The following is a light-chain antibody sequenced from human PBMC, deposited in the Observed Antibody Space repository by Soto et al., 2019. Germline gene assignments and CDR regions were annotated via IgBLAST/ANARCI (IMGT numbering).Light chain of an antibody. Sequence: QSVLTQPASVSGSPGQSITISCTGTSSDVGAYNYVSWDQQHPGKAPKLRIFEVSDRPSGVSNHFTVYKSDKTASLTISGLQAEDEADYYCRSYTSSNTLVCGVGTQLPVL. CDR2: EVS. CDR3: RSYTSSNTLV. V-gene: IGLV2-14*01. CDR1: SSDVGAYNY. J-gene: IGLJ2*01.